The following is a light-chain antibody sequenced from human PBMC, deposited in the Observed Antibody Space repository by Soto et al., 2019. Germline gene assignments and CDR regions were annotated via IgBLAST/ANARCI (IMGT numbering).Light chain of an antibody. CDR1: QSVSSN. V-gene: IGKV3-15*01. CDR3: QQYNNWPPWT. J-gene: IGKJ1*01. CDR2: GAS. Sequence: EIVMTQSPATLSVSPGERATLSCRASQSVSSNLAWYQQKPGQAPRLLIYGASTRATGIPARFSGSGSGTEFTLTISSLQPEDFLVYYCQQYNNWPPWTFGQGTKVEIK.